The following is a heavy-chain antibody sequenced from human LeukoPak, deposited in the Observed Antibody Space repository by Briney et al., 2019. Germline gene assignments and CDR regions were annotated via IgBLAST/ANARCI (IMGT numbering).Heavy chain of an antibody. CDR2: ISGSGGST. D-gene: IGHD3-10*01. Sequence: SGGSLRLSCAASGFTFSSYAMSWVRQAPGKGLEWVSAISGSGGSTYYADSVKGPFTISRDNSKNTLYLQMNSLRAEDTAVYYCAKMAGVTIRRYYFDYWGQGTLVTVSS. V-gene: IGHV3-23*01. J-gene: IGHJ4*02. CDR1: GFTFSSYA. CDR3: AKMAGVTIRRYYFDY.